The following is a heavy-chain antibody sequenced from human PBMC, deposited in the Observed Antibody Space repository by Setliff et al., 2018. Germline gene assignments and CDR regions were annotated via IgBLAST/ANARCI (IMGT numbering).Heavy chain of an antibody. V-gene: IGHV4-39*02. J-gene: IGHJ2*01. Sequence: SETLSLTCSVSGGSNSGSHYSWVWMRQPPGKRLEWIGSTYYNGTAYYNPSLQSRVAISVDTSKNYFSLDVNSVTAADTAVYYCARAQVVFAISAPVWYFEFWGRGTQVTVSS. CDR3: ARAQVVFAISAPVWYFEF. CDR1: GGSNSGSHYS. CDR2: TYYNGTA. D-gene: IGHD2-21*01.